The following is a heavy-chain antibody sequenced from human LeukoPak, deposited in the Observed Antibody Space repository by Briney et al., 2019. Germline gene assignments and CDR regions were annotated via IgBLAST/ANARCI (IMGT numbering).Heavy chain of an antibody. Sequence: GSLRLSCAASGFTFSSYWMSWVRQAPGKGLEWIGSIYYSGSTYYNPSLKSRVTISVDTSKNQFSLKVSSVTAADTAVYYCARAPGGYGSGSRGAFDIWGQGTMVTVSS. D-gene: IGHD3-10*01. J-gene: IGHJ3*02. CDR3: ARAPGGYGSGSRGAFDI. CDR2: IYYSGST. V-gene: IGHV4-39*07. CDR1: GFTFSSYW.